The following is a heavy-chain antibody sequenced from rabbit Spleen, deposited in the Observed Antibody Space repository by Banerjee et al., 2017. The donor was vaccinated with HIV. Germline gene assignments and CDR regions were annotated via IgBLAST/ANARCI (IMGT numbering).Heavy chain of an antibody. CDR3: ASDIHGYGVFDL. D-gene: IGHD6-1*01. CDR1: GFSFSSDYD. J-gene: IGHJ4*01. CDR2: IYTGSGTT. V-gene: IGHV1S40*01. Sequence: QSLEESGGDLVKPGASLTLTCTASGFSFSSDYDMCWVRQAPGKGLEWITTIYTGSGTTYYATWAKGRFTVSKTSSTTVTLQMTNLTAADTATYFCASDIHGYGVFDLWGPGTLVTVS.